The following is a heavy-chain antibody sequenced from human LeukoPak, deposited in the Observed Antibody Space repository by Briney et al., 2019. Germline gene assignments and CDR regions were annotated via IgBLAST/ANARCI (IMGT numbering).Heavy chain of an antibody. CDR3: ARERGVCYFDY. CDR1: GFTFSSYW. V-gene: IGHV3-74*01. CDR2: INSDGSST. Sequence: GGSLRLSCAASGFTFSSYWMHWVRQAPGKGLVWVSRINSDGSSTSYADSVKGRFTISRDNAKNTLYLQMNSLRAEDTAVYYCARERGVCYFDYWGQGTLVTVSS. D-gene: IGHD2-8*01. J-gene: IGHJ4*02.